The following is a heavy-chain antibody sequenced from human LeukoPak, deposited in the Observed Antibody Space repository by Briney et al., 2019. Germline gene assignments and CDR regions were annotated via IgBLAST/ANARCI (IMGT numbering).Heavy chain of an antibody. CDR2: FDPEDGET. CDR3: ATVSYYGSGTSSDY. CDR1: GYTLTELS. J-gene: IGHJ4*02. D-gene: IGHD3-10*01. V-gene: IGHV1-24*01. Sequence: GASVKVPCKVSGYTLTELSMHWVRQAPGKGLEWMGGFDPEDGETIYAQKFQGRVTMTEDTSTDTAYMELSSLRSEDTAVYYCATVSYYGSGTSSDYWGQGTLVTVSS.